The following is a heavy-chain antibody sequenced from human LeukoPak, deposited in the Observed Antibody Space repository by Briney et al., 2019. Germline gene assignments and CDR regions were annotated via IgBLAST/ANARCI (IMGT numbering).Heavy chain of an antibody. V-gene: IGHV3-20*04. J-gene: IGHJ4*02. D-gene: IGHD3-3*01. CDR1: GFTFDDYG. CDR3: ARLRGYDFWSGFEY. Sequence: GGSLRLSCAASGFTFDDYGMSWVRQAPGKGLEWVSGLNWNGGSTGYAGSVKGRFTISRDNAKNSLYLQMNSLRAEDTALYYCARLRGYDFWSGFEYWGQGTLVTVSS. CDR2: LNWNGGST.